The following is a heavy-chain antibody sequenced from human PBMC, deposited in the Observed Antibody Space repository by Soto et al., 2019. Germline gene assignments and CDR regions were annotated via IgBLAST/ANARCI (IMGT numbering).Heavy chain of an antibody. Sequence: GSLRLYCAASGFTFSRYWMHWFRQAPGKGLVWVSRINSDGSRTSYADSVKGRLTISRDNAKDAIYLQMDSLRAEDTAVYYCAREGSDTDGFFDIWGQGTMVTVSS. CDR2: INSDGSRT. J-gene: IGHJ3*02. CDR3: AREGSDTDGFFDI. V-gene: IGHV3-74*01. CDR1: GFTFSRYW.